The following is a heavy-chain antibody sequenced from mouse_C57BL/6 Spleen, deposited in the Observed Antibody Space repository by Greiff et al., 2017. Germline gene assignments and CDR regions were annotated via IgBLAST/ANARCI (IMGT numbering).Heavy chain of an antibody. CDR1: GYSITSGYY. V-gene: IGHV3-6*01. Sequence: EVQLVESGPGLVKPSQSLSLTCSVTGYSITSGYYWNWIRQFPGNKLEWMGYISYDGSNNYNPSLKNRISITRDTSKNQFFLKLNSVTTEDTSTYYCARGLYYGSSYPAWFAYWGQGTLVTVSA. CDR2: ISYDGSN. J-gene: IGHJ3*01. D-gene: IGHD1-1*01. CDR3: ARGLYYGSSYPAWFAY.